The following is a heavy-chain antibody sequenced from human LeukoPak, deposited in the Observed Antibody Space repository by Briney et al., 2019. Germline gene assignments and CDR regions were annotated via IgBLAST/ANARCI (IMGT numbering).Heavy chain of an antibody. CDR3: AKCPVTFGGVIIVTTGYFDY. CDR2: ISYDGSNK. Sequence: PGGSLRLSCEASGFTFSSYGMHWVRQAPGKGLEWVAVISYDGSNKYYADSVKGRFTISRDNSKNTLYLQMNSLRAEDTAVYYCAKCPVTFGGVIIVTTGYFDYWGQGTLVSVSS. V-gene: IGHV3-30*18. CDR1: GFTFSSYG. J-gene: IGHJ4*02. D-gene: IGHD3-16*02.